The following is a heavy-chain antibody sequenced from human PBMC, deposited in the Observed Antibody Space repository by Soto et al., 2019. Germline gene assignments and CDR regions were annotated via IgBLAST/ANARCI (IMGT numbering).Heavy chain of an antibody. CDR3: AKDLLKIWFGYYPPTPYYYGMDV. D-gene: IGHD3-10*01. CDR2: ISGSGGST. CDR1: GFTFSSYA. Sequence: GSLRLSCAASGFTFSSYAMSWVRQAPGKGLEWVSAISGSGGSTYYADSVKGRFTISRDNSKNTLYLQMNSLRAEDTAVYYCAKDLLKIWFGYYPPTPYYYGMDVWGQGTTVTVS. V-gene: IGHV3-23*01. J-gene: IGHJ6*02.